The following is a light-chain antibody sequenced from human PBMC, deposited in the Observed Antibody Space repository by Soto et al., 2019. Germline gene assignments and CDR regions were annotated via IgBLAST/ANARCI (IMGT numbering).Light chain of an antibody. V-gene: IGKV3-20*01. J-gene: IGKJ2*01. CDR2: GAS. CDR3: QQYGSSSYT. CDR1: QSVASSY. Sequence: EIVLTQSPGTLSLSPGEGATLSCRASQSVASSYLAWYQQKPGQAPRLLIYGASNRATGIPDRFSGGGSGTDFTLTISRLEPEDFAVYYCQQYGSSSYTFGQGTKQEIK.